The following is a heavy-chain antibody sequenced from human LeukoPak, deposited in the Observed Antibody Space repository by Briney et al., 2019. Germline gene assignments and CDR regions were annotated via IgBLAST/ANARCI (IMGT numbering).Heavy chain of an antibody. CDR2: IKQDSSEE. Sequence: GGSLRLSCAASGFTFSDYWMNWVRQAPGKGLEWVANIKQDSSEEYYVDSVKGRFTISRDNAKNSLFLQMNSLRAEDTTVYYCARSLGFDYWGQGTLVTVSS. CDR1: GFTFSDYW. J-gene: IGHJ4*02. CDR3: ARSLGFDY. V-gene: IGHV3-7*01. D-gene: IGHD6-13*01.